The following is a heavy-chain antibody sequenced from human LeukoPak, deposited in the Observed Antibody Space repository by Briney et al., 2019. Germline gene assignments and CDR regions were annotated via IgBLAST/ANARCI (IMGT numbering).Heavy chain of an antibody. CDR3: ARDQGDSSSWYSVYYYYYYGMDV. J-gene: IGHJ6*02. D-gene: IGHD6-13*01. CDR1: GYSFTSYG. CDR2: ISAYNGNT. V-gene: IGHV1-18*01. Sequence: GESLRISCKGSGYSFTSYGISWVRQAPGQGLEWMGWISAYNGNTNYAQKLQGRVTMTTDTSTSTAYMELRSLRFDDTAVYYCARDQGDSSSWYSVYYYYYYGMDVWGQGTTVTVSS.